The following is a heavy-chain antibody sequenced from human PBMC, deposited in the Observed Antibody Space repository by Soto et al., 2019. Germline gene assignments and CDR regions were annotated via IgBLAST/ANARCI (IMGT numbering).Heavy chain of an antibody. CDR1: GGTFSSYT. V-gene: IGHV1-69*02. Sequence: SVKVSCKASGGTFSSYTRSSLRHTPGQGLEWMGRIIPILGIANYAQKFQGRVTITADKSTSTAYMELSSLRSEDTAVYYCTVSATVVVAATRDYWGQGTLVTVSS. J-gene: IGHJ4*02. CDR2: IIPILGIA. D-gene: IGHD2-15*01. CDR3: TVSATVVVAATRDY.